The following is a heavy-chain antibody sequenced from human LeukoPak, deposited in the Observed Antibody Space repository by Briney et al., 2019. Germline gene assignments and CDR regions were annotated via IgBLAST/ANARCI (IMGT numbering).Heavy chain of an antibody. CDR2: ISTRGTTI. J-gene: IGHJ4*02. CDR3: ARVRGTYYFDY. D-gene: IGHD1-14*01. Sequence: GGSLRLSCAASGFTFSNYEMNWVRQAPGRGLEWVSYISTRGTTIYYAASVMGRFTISRDYAKSSLYLQMNSLRAEDTAIYYCARVRGTYYFDYWGQGTLVTVSS. CDR1: GFTFSNYE. V-gene: IGHV3-48*03.